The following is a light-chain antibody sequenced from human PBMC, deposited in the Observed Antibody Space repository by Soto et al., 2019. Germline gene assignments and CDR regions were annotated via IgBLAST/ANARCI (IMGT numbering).Light chain of an antibody. CDR3: CSYAGITTYYV. J-gene: IGLJ1*01. Sequence: QSALTQPASVSGSPGQSIPISCTGTSRDFGSYNLVSWYQQHPGEAPKLMFYGCTKRPSGVSNRFSGSKSGNTASLTISGLQAEDEADYYCCSYAGITTYYVFGTGTKFTVL. CDR2: GCT. V-gene: IGLV2-23*01. CDR1: SRDFGSYNL.